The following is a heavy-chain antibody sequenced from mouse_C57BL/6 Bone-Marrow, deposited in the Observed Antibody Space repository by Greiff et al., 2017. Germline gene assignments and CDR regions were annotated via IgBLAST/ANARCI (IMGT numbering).Heavy chain of an antibody. CDR1: GYTFTSYW. V-gene: IGHV1-61*01. D-gene: IGHD1-1*01. J-gene: IGHJ2*01. CDR3: ARSSITTVVATYYFDY. Sequence: VQLQQPGAELVRPGSSVKLSCKASGYTFTSYWMDWVKQRPGQGLEWIGNIYPSDSETHYNHKFKDKATLTVDKSSSTAYMQLSSLTSEDSAVYYCARSSITTVVATYYFDYWGQGTTLTVSS. CDR2: IYPSDSET.